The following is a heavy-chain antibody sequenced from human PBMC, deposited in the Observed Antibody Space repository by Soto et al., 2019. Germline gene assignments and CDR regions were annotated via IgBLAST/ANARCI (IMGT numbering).Heavy chain of an antibody. J-gene: IGHJ6*02. D-gene: IGHD2-21*02. Sequence: QVQLVQSGAEVKKPGASVKVSRKASGYTFTSYGISWVRQAPGQGLEWMGWISAYNGNTNYAQKLQGRVTMTTDTSTSTAYMELRSLRSDDTAVYYCARAYCGGDCYPRYYYYGMDVWGQGTTVTVSS. CDR1: GYTFTSYG. CDR2: ISAYNGNT. V-gene: IGHV1-18*01. CDR3: ARAYCGGDCYPRYYYYGMDV.